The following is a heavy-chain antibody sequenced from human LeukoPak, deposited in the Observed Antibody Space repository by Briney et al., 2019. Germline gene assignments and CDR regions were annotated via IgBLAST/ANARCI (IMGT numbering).Heavy chain of an antibody. CDR3: ASAAVYGDPTNPYFDY. V-gene: IGHV1-2*02. CDR2: INPNSGGT. CDR1: GYTFTGYY. J-gene: IGHJ4*02. D-gene: IGHD4-17*01. Sequence: ASVKVSCKASGYTFTGYYMHWVRQAPGQGLEWMGWINPNSGGTNYAQKFQSRVTMTTDTSINTAFMELSRLRSDYSAVYYCASAAVYGDPTNPYFDYWGQGTLVSVSS.